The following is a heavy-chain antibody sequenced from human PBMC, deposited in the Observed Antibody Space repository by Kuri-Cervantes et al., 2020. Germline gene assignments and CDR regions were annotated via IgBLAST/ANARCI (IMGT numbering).Heavy chain of an antibody. CDR1: GYTFTSYD. Sequence: SVKVSCKASGYTFTSYDINWVRQATGQGLEWMGRIIPILGIANYAQKFQGRVTITADKSTSTAYMELSSLRSEDTAVYYCAIWDGYNSQYFDLWGRGTLVTVSS. CDR2: IIPILGIA. CDR3: AIWDGYNSQYFDL. D-gene: IGHD5-24*01. V-gene: IGHV1-69*04. J-gene: IGHJ2*01.